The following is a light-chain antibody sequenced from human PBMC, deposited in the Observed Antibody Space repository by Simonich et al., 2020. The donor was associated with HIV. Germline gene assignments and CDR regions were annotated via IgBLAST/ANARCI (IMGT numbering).Light chain of an antibody. Sequence: EIVMTQSPATLSVSPGERATLSCRASQSVSSNLAWYQQKPGQAPRLLIYGAFTRATGIPARFSGSGSGTEFTLTISSMQSEDFAVYYCHQYHEWPLFFGQGTKLEIK. CDR2: GAF. V-gene: IGKV3-15*01. CDR3: HQYHEWPLF. J-gene: IGKJ2*01. CDR1: QSVSSN.